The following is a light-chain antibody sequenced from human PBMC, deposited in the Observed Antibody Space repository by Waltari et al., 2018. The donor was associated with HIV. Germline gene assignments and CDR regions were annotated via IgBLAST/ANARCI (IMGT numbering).Light chain of an antibody. V-gene: IGKV1-5*03. CDR3: QQYFSYSFT. CDR2: KAS. CDR1: QSIPNS. J-gene: IGKJ3*01. Sequence: DIQMIQSPSSLSASVGDRVTITCRASQSIPNSLAWYQHKRGSSPKLLIYKASTLQTGVPSRFSGSGSGTEFTLTISSLQPDDFATYYCQQYFSYSFTFGPGTKVDFK.